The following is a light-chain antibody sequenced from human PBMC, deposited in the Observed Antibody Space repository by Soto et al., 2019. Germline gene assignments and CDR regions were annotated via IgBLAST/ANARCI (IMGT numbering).Light chain of an antibody. CDR3: SSYTSSSTL. V-gene: IGLV2-14*01. J-gene: IGLJ2*01. CDR1: SIDFGGYNY. CDR2: DVS. Sequence: QSVLTQPASVSGSPGQSITISCTGTSIDFGGYNYVSWYQQHPGKAPKLMIYDVSNRPSGVSNRFSGSKSGNTASLTISGLQAEDEADYYCSSYTSSSTLFGGGTKVTVL.